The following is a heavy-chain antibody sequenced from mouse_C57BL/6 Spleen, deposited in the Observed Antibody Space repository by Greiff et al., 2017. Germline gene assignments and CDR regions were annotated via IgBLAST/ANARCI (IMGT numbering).Heavy chain of an antibody. CDR1: GYTFTSYW. CDR3: ARRGRYYAMDY. CDR2: IYPSDSET. J-gene: IGHJ4*01. V-gene: IGHV1-61*01. Sequence: QVQLKQPGAELVRPGSSVKLSCKASGYTFTSYWMDWVKQRPGQGLEWIGNIYPSDSETHYNQKFKDKATLTVDKSSSTAYMQLSSLTSEDSAVYYCARRGRYYAMDYWGQGTSVTVSS.